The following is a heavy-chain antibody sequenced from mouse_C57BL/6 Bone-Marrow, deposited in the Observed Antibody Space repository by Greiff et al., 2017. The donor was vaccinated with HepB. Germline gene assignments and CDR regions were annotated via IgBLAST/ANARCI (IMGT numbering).Heavy chain of an antibody. CDR3: ARDYYGSSYDYYAMDY. J-gene: IGHJ4*01. CDR2: IYPRSGNT. CDR1: GYTFTSYG. Sequence: VQLQQSGAELARPGASVKLSCKASGYTFTSYGISWVKQRTGQGLEWIGEIYPRSGNTYYNEKFKGKATLTADKSSSTAYMELRSLTSEDSAVYFCARDYYGSSYDYYAMDYWGQGTSVTVSS. V-gene: IGHV1-81*01. D-gene: IGHD1-1*01.